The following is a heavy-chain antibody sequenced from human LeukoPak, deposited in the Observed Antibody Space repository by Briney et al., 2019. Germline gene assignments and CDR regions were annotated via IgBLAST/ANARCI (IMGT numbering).Heavy chain of an antibody. J-gene: IGHJ4*02. D-gene: IGHD6-19*01. CDR1: GGSISNYY. Sequence: NPSETLSLTCTVSGGSISNYYWSWIRQPPGKGLEWIGYIYYSGSTSYNPSLKSRVTISIDTSKKQFSLKLSSVTAADTAVYYCARGSLPRSYWGQGTLVTVSS. CDR3: ARGSLPRSY. CDR2: IYYSGST. V-gene: IGHV4-59*01.